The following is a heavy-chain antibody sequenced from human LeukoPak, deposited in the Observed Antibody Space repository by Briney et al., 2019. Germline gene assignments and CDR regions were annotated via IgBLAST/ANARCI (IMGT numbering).Heavy chain of an antibody. D-gene: IGHD3-10*01. J-gene: IGHJ4*02. CDR1: GNISTNYH. CDR3: ATEAPRSYRFDY. V-gene: IGHV1-46*01. Sequence: ASVKVSCKASGNISTNYHIHWVRLAPGRGLEWMGAVYTDGGTITNTRSFQHGRVTMTRDVSTRTVYMELSSLSSEDTAVYYCATEAPRSYRFDYWGQEILVTVSS. CDR2: VYTDGGTI.